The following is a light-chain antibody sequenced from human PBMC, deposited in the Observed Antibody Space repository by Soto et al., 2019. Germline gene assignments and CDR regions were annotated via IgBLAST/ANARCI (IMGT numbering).Light chain of an antibody. Sequence: EIVLTQSPATLSLSPGERATLSCRASQSVSSYLAWYQQKPGQAPRLLIYDASNRATGIPARFSGSGSGTDFTLTISSLEPEDFAVYYCQQRSNWPRSITFGHGTRLESK. V-gene: IGKV3-11*01. CDR1: QSVSSY. J-gene: IGKJ5*01. CDR3: QQRSNWPRSIT. CDR2: DAS.